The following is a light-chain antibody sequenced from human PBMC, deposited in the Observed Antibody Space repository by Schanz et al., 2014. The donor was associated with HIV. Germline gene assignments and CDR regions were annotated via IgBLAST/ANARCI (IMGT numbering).Light chain of an antibody. CDR3: QQYGSSPRT. J-gene: IGKJ1*01. CDR2: GAS. V-gene: IGKV3-20*01. CDR1: QSVGSNF. Sequence: PGERATLSCRASQSVGSNFLAWYQQKPGQGPRLLIYGASTRATDIPDRFAGSGSGTDFTLTISRLEPEDFAVYYCQQYGSSPRTFGQGTKVELK.